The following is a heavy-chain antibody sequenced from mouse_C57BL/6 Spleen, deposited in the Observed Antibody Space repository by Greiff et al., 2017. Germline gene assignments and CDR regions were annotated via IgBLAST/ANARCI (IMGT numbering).Heavy chain of an antibody. J-gene: IGHJ1*03. V-gene: IGHV1-18*01. CDR1: GYTFTDYN. Sequence: VKPGASVTIPCKASGYTFTDYNMDWVKQSHGKSLEWIGDINPNNGGTIYNQKFKGKATLTVDKSSSTAYMELRSLTSEDTAVYYCARVDTVVATRYFDVWGTGTTVTVSS. CDR2: INPNNGGT. D-gene: IGHD1-1*01. CDR3: ARVDTVVATRYFDV.